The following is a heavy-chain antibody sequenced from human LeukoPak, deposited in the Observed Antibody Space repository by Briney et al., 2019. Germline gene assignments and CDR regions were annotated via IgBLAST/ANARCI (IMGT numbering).Heavy chain of an antibody. J-gene: IGHJ4*02. CDR1: GDSIGNGGYY. CDR3: ARVSAIFGVVLDY. D-gene: IGHD3-3*01. CDR2: IYYSGST. V-gene: IGHV4-31*03. Sequence: PSETLSLTCTVSGDSIGNGGYYWSWIRHHPGKGLEWIAYIYYSGSTYYNPSLMSRATISVDTSKNQFSLKLRSVTAADTAVYFCARVSAIFGVVLDYWGQGTQVTVSS.